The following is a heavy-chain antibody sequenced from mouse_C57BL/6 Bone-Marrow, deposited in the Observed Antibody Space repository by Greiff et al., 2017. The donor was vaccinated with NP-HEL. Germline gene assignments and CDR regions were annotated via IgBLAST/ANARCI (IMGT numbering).Heavy chain of an antibody. V-gene: IGHV1-55*01. Sequence: VQLQQPGAELVKPGASVKMSCKASGYTFTSYWITWVKQRPGQGLEWIGDIYPGSGSTNYNEKFKSKATLTVDTSSSTAYMQLSSLTSEDSAVYYCARGYGNYDWVDYWGQGTSVTVSS. D-gene: IGHD2-10*02. J-gene: IGHJ4*01. CDR2: IYPGSGST. CDR3: ARGYGNYDWVDY. CDR1: GYTFTSYW.